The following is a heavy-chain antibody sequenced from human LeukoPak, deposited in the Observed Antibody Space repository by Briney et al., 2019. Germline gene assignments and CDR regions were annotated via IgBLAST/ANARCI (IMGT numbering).Heavy chain of an antibody. CDR2: INTNTGKQ. CDR1: GYTFTSYA. D-gene: IGHD3-22*01. CDR3: AREGHYYDSSGYYYKGAFDI. J-gene: IGHJ3*02. Sequence: ASVKVSCKASGYTFTSYAMNWVGQAAGQGGEGVGWINTNTGKQTYAQGFTGRFVFSLDTSISTAYLQISSLNAEDTAVYYCAREGHYYDSSGYYYKGAFDIWGQGTMVTVSS. V-gene: IGHV7-4-1*02.